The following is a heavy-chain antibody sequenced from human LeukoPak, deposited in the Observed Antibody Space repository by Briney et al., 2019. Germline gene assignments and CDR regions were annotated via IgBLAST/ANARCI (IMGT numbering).Heavy chain of an antibody. J-gene: IGHJ6*03. CDR3: ASVNSGYDPVSLYYYYYMDV. Sequence: SETLSLTCTVSGGSISSYYWSWIRQPPGKGLEWIGYIYTSGSTNYNPSLKSRVTISVDTSKNQFSLKLSSVTAADTAVYYCASVNSGYDPVSLYYYYYMDVWGKGTTVNVSS. V-gene: IGHV4-4*09. D-gene: IGHD5-12*01. CDR1: GGSISSYY. CDR2: IYTSGST.